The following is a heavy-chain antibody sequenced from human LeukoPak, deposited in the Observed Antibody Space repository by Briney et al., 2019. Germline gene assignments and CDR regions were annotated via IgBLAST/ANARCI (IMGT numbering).Heavy chain of an antibody. CDR1: GGSFSGYY. V-gene: IGHV4-34*01. CDR3: ARLVVPADPFDY. J-gene: IGHJ4*02. CDR2: INHSGST. D-gene: IGHD2-2*01. Sequence: SETLSLTCAVYGGSFSGYYWSWIRQPPGKGLEWIGEINHSGSTNYNPSLKSRVTISVDTSKNQFSLKLSSVTAADTAVYYCARLVVPADPFDYWGQGTLVTVSS.